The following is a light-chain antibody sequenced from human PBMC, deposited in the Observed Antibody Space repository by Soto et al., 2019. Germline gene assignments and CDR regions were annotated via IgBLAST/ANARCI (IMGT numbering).Light chain of an antibody. CDR2: GNS. J-gene: IGLJ1*01. CDR3: QSYDYSLCGYV. V-gene: IGLV1-40*01. CDR1: SSNIGAGYD. Sequence: QSVRTQPPSVSGAPGQRVTISCTGSSSNIGAGYDVHWYQQLPGTAPKLLIYGNSNRPSGVPDRFSGSKSGTSASLAITGLQAEDEADYYSQSYDYSLCGYVFGTMTEVTDL.